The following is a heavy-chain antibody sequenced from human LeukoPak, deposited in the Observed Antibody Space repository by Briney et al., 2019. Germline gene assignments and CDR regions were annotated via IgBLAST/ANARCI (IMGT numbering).Heavy chain of an antibody. V-gene: IGHV1-46*01. D-gene: IGHD1-1*01. J-gene: IGHJ6*02. Sequence: ASVKVSCKASGYTFTSYGISWVRQAPGQGLEWMGIINPSGGSTSYAQKFQGRVTMTRDTSTSTVYMELSSLRSEDTAVYYCARDPLEPGDGMDVWGQGTTVTVSS. CDR2: INPSGGST. CDR3: ARDPLEPGDGMDV. CDR1: GYTFTSYG.